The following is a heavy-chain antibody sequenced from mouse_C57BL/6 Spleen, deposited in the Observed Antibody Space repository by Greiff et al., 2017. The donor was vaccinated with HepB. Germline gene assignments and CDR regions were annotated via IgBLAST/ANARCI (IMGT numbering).Heavy chain of an antibody. V-gene: IGHV5-9-1*02. CDR1: GFTFSSYA. J-gene: IGHJ2*01. D-gene: IGHD2-4*01. CDR2: ISSGGDYI. CDR3: TRDDYDGGFDY. Sequence: EVQVVESGEGLVKPGGSLKLSCAASGFTFSSYAMSWVRQTPEKRLEWVAYISSGGDYIYYADTVKGRFTISRDNARNTLYLQMSSLKSEDTAMYYCTRDDYDGGFDYWGQGTTLTVSS.